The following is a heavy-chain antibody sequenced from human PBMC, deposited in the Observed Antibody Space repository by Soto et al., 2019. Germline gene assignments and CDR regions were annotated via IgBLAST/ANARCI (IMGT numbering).Heavy chain of an antibody. CDR2: IYWDDYK. J-gene: IGHJ4*02. CDR3: ARLTRSGYDFARLCETFAS. Sequence: QITVKESGLTLVKPTETLTLTCTFSGFSLSTYGMGVGWSRQPPGKALEWLALIYWDDYKRYSPSLRSRLTITKDTAQNPVDLTMTNVDPVDTATYYCARLTRSGYDFARLCETFASWGQGTLVTVSS. V-gene: IGHV2-5*02. D-gene: IGHD5-12*01. CDR1: GFSLSTYGMG.